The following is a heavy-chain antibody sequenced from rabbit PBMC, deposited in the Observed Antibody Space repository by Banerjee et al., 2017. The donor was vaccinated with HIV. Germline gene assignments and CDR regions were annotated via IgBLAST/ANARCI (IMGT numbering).Heavy chain of an antibody. CDR3: ARDLGVIYYTNL. V-gene: IGHV1S40*01. CDR2: IYTGDGNT. J-gene: IGHJ4*01. CDR1: GFSFSSSYY. D-gene: IGHD8-1*01. Sequence: QSLEESGGDLVKPGASLTLTCTASGFSFSSSYYMCWVRQAPGKGLEWIACIYTGDGNTYYASWAKGRFTISKTSSTSVTLQMTSLTAADTATYFCARDLGVIYYTNLWGPGTLFTVS.